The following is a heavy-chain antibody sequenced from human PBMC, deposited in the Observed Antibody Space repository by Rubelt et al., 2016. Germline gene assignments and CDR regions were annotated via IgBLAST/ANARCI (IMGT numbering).Heavy chain of an antibody. CDR2: INHSGST. Sequence: QVQLQESGPGLVKPSETLSLTCTVSGYSISSGYYWGWIRQPPGKGLEWIGEINHSGSTNYNPSLKSRVTISVDTSKNQFSLELSSVTAADTAVYYCARAVYYDFWSEYFQHWGQGTLVTVSS. J-gene: IGHJ1*01. D-gene: IGHD3-3*01. V-gene: IGHV4-38-2*02. CDR1: GYSISSGYY. CDR3: ARAVYYDFWSEYFQH.